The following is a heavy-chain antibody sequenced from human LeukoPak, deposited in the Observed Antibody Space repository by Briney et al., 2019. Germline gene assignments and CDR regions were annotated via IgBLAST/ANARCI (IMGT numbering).Heavy chain of an antibody. Sequence: GGSLRLSCAASGFTFSSYGMHWVRQAPGKGLEWVAVISYDGSNKYYADSVKGRFTISRDNSKNTLYLQMNSLRAEDTAVYYCANVPISRGELQDYWGQGILVTVSA. V-gene: IGHV3-30*18. CDR1: GFTFSSYG. J-gene: IGHJ4*02. CDR2: ISYDGSNK. D-gene: IGHD1-26*01. CDR3: ANVPISRGELQDY.